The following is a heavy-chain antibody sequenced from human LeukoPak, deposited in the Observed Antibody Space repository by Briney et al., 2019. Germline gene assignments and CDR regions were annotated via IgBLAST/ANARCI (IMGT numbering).Heavy chain of an antibody. CDR3: ARFLPYYYDSSGYSNWFDP. CDR2: IYHSGST. V-gene: IGHV4-38-2*01. D-gene: IGHD3-22*01. Sequence: PSETLSLTCAVSGYSISSGYYWGWIRQPPGKGLEWIGSIYHSGSTYYNPSLKGRVTISVDTSKNQFSLKLSSVTAADTAVYYCARFLPYYYDSSGYSNWFDPWGQGTLVTVSS. CDR1: GYSISSGYY. J-gene: IGHJ5*02.